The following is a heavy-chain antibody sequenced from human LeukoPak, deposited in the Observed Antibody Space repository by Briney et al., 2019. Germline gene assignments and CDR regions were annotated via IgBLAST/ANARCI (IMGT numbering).Heavy chain of an antibody. Sequence: GEPLNFSCKASGYSSTSYWIGWARHTPGKGLEWMGITYPGDSATTYSPSFAGQATISAHKTISTAYLPWSSPKASPTAMYYWPRQKMYQLLLGAFDICGQGTMVTVSS. CDR1: GYSSTSYW. CDR2: TYPGDSAT. D-gene: IGHD2-2*01. CDR3: PRQKMYQLLLGAFDI. V-gene: IGHV5-51*01. J-gene: IGHJ3*02.